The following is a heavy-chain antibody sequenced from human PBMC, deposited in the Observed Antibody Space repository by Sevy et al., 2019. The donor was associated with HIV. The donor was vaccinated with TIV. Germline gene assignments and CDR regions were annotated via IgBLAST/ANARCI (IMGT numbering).Heavy chain of an antibody. CDR2: INNGGST. D-gene: IGHD5-18*01. CDR1: GFTFSNAW. J-gene: IGHJ4*02. Sequence: GGSLRLSCAASGFTFSNAWMSWVRQAPGKGPEWVSGINNGGSTYYADSVKGRFTISRDNSKKMVFLQMNSLRAEDTAVYYCASGDTTMITDLDYWGQGALVTVSS. CDR3: ASGDTTMITDLDY. V-gene: IGHV3-53*01.